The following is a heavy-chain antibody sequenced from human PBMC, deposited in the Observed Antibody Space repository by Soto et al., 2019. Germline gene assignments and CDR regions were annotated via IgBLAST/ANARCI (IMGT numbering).Heavy chain of an antibody. D-gene: IGHD6-19*01. CDR1: GYSFTSYW. V-gene: IGHV5-51*01. J-gene: IGHJ6*02. Sequence: GESLKISCKGSGYSFTSYWIGWVRQMPGKGLEWMGIIYPGDSDTRYSPSFQGQVTISADKSISTAYLQWSSLKASDTAMYYCARLFNRGWYLNYYGMDVWGQGTTVTVSS. CDR3: ARLFNRGWYLNYYGMDV. CDR2: IYPGDSDT.